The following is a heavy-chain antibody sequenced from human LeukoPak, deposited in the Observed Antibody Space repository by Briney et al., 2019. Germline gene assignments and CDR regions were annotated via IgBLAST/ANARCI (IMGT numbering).Heavy chain of an antibody. CDR3: TTAPVLLWFGEFWSGLDV. J-gene: IGHJ6*02. Sequence: PGGSLRLSCAASGLIFSNAWMSWVRQAPGKGLEWVGRIKSKTDGGTTDYAAPVKGRFTISRDDSKNTLYLQMDSLKTEDTAVYYCTTAPVLLWFGEFWSGLDVWGQGTTVTVSS. CDR1: GLIFSNAW. V-gene: IGHV3-15*01. CDR2: IKSKTDGGTT. D-gene: IGHD3-10*01.